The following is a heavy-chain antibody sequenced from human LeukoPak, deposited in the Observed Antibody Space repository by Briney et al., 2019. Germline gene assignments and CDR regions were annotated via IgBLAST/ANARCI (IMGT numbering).Heavy chain of an antibody. CDR3: ARALGYCSGTTCFRFDC. J-gene: IGHJ4*02. CDR1: GYSINSGYY. Sequence: PSETLSLTCAVSGYSINSGYYWGWIRRPPGKGLEWIGSIYYSGSTHYNPSLKNRGTISVDTSKNQLSLRLSSVTAADTAVYYCARALGYCSGTTCFRFDCWGQGTLVTVSS. CDR2: IYYSGST. D-gene: IGHD2-2*01. V-gene: IGHV4-38-2*01.